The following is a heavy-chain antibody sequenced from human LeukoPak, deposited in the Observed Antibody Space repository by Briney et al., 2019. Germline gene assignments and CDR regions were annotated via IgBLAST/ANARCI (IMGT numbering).Heavy chain of an antibody. D-gene: IGHD4-17*01. Sequence: GGSLRLSCAASGLTFSNYAMMWVRQAPGKGLEWVSAIFASGGDTRYADSVRGRFTISRDNSRNTLFLQMNSLTADDTAVYYCAKDPIGDYVGAFDFWGQGTMVTVSS. V-gene: IGHV3-23*01. J-gene: IGHJ3*01. CDR2: IFASGGDT. CDR1: GLTFSNYA. CDR3: AKDPIGDYVGAFDF.